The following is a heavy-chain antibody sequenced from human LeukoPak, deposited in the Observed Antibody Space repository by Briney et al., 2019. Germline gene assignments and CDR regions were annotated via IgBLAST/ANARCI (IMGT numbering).Heavy chain of an antibody. Sequence: SETLSLTCAVYGGSFSGYYWSWIRQPPGKGLEWIGEINHSGSTNYNPSLKSRVTISVDTSKNQFSLKLSSVTAADTAVYYCARLRFLEWLLSASYYYGMDVWGQGTTVPVSS. D-gene: IGHD3-3*01. CDR2: INHSGST. V-gene: IGHV4-34*01. CDR1: GGSFSGYY. J-gene: IGHJ6*02. CDR3: ARLRFLEWLLSASYYYGMDV.